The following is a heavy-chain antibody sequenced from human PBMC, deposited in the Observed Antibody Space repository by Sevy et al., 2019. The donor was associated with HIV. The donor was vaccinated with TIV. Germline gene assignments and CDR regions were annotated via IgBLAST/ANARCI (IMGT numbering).Heavy chain of an antibody. D-gene: IGHD6-19*01. CDR1: GDSMNTYY. J-gene: IGHJ5*02. CDR3: SSLVAGENWCDP. CDR2: ILYSGST. Sequence: SETLSLTCTVTGDSMNTYYWAWIRQPPGKSLEWVGYILYSGSTGYSPSLKSRVTMALDKSKYEVSLRLSSVTAADTAVYECSSLVAGENWCDPWGQGRLVTVSS. V-gene: IGHV4-59*01.